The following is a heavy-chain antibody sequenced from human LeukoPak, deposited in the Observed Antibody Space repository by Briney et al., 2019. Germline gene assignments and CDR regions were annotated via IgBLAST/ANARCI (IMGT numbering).Heavy chain of an antibody. CDR2: ISGSSDSR. V-gene: IGHV3-48*04. D-gene: IGHD6-19*01. CDR1: GFTFSDQS. CDR3: ARGPASGAWLIDY. J-gene: IGHJ4*02. Sequence: GGSLRLSCVASGFTFSDQSMNWVRQVPGRGLEWLSYISGSSDSRDYADSVKGRFAISRDNAKNSLYLQMDSLRAEDTAVYYCARGPASGAWLIDYWGQGILVTVSS.